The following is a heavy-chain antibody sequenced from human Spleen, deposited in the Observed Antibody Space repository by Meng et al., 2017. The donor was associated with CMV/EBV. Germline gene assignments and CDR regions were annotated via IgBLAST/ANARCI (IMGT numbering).Heavy chain of an antibody. CDR2: ISSSGSTI. J-gene: IGHJ6*02. V-gene: IGHV3-48*03. Sequence: GGSLRFPCAASGSTLSSYEMNWVRQAPGKGLEWVPYISSSGSTIYYAGSVKGRFTIPRDNAKNSLYLQMNSLRAEDTAVYYCARAGGYYDFWSGYYTEYYYYGMDVWGQGTTVTVSS. CDR3: ARAGGYYDFWSGYYTEYYYYGMDV. D-gene: IGHD3-3*01. CDR1: GSTLSSYE.